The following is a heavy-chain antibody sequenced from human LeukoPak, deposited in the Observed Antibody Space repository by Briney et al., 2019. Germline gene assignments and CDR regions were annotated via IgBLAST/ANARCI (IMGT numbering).Heavy chain of an antibody. CDR1: GFTLRNYW. D-gene: IGHD2-21*02. Sequence: GGSLRLSCAASGFTLRNYWMRWVRQTPGKGLLWVSRINGDGTSATYAGSVKGRFTISRDNAKNTLYLQMNSLRAEDTAVYYCARVAYCGGDCYSLDYYYMDVWGKGTTVTVSS. CDR3: ARVAYCGGDCYSLDYYYMDV. V-gene: IGHV3-74*01. J-gene: IGHJ6*03. CDR2: INGDGTSA.